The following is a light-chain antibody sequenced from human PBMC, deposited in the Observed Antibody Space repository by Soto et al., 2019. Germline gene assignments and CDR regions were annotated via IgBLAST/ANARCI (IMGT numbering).Light chain of an antibody. CDR3: QSYDSSLSGSV. CDR2: GNT. Sequence: QSVLTQPPSVSGAPGQRVTISCTGNNSNIGAGYDVHWYQQLPGTAPKLLIYGNTNRPSGVPDRFSGSKSATSASLAITGLQAEDEADYYCQSYDSSLSGSVFGGGTQLTVL. J-gene: IGLJ2*01. CDR1: NSNIGAGYD. V-gene: IGLV1-40*01.